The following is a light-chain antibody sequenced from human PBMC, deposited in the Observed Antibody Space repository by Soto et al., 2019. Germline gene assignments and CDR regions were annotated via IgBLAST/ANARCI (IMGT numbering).Light chain of an antibody. J-gene: IGLJ2*01. CDR3: SSYTSSSTVV. Sequence: QSALTQPASASGSPGQSITISCTGTSSDVGGYNYVSWYQQHPGTAHKLMIYDVSNRSSGVSNRFSGSKSGNTASLTISVLQAEDEADYYCSSYTSSSTVVFGGGTKLTVL. V-gene: IGLV2-14*01. CDR1: SSDVGGYNY. CDR2: DVS.